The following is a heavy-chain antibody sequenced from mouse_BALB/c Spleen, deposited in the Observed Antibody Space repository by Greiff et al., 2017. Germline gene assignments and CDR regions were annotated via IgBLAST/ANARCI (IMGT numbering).Heavy chain of an antibody. V-gene: IGHV1S22*01. CDR2: IYPGSGST. CDR3: TIYGSILFDY. J-gene: IGHJ2*01. Sequence: LQQPGSELVRPGASVKLSCKASGYTFTSYWMHWVKQRPGQGLEWIGNIYPGSGSTNYDEKFKSKATLTVDTSSSTAYMQLSSLTSEDSAVYYCTIYGSILFDYWGQGTTLTVSS. CDR1: GYTFTSYW. D-gene: IGHD1-1*01.